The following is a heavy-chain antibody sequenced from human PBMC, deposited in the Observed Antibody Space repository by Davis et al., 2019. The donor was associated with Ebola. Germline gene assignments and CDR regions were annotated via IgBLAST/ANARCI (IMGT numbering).Heavy chain of an antibody. J-gene: IGHJ4*02. CDR2: ISGSGGST. D-gene: IGHD3-3*01. V-gene: IGHV3-23*01. Sequence: GESLNISCAASGFIFSSYPMSWVRPAPGKGLEWVSAISGSGGSTYYPDSVKGRFTISRDNSKNTLYLQMNSLRAEDTAVYYCAKAPHYDFWSGYFMFFDYWGQGTLVTVSS. CDR1: GFIFSSYP. CDR3: AKAPHYDFWSGYFMFFDY.